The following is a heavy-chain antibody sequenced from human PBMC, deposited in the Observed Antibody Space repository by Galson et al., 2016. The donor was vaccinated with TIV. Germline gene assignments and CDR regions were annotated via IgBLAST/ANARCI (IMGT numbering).Heavy chain of an antibody. Sequence: SVKVSCKASGYTFTGYYIHWVRQAPGQGLEWMGWINPKSGSTKYAQRFQGRVTMTRDTSISTAYMEVSWLRPDDTAVFYCARVVTGGYVDVWGKGTTVTVSS. V-gene: IGHV1-2*02. CDR2: INPKSGST. D-gene: IGHD3-16*01. J-gene: IGHJ6*04. CDR3: ARVVTGGYVDV. CDR1: GYTFTGYY.